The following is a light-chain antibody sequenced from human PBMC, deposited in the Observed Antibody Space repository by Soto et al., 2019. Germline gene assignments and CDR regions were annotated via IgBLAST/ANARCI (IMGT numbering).Light chain of an antibody. V-gene: IGKV1-39*01. J-gene: IGKJ5*01. Sequence: DIQMTQSPPSLSASVGDRVTITCRASQSITKFLNWYQQKPGKAPKLLIYAASSLQSGVPSRFSGSGSGTHFTLTISSLQPEDFATYYCQQNYSPPPITFGQGTRLEIK. CDR3: QQNYSPPPIT. CDR1: QSITKF. CDR2: AAS.